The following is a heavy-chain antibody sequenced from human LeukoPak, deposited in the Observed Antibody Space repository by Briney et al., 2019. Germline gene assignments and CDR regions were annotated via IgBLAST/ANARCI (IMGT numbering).Heavy chain of an antibody. CDR2: INPSGGST. J-gene: IGHJ3*02. V-gene: IGHV1-46*01. CDR1: GYPFTAYY. D-gene: IGHD5-18*01. Sequence: GASVKVSCKAFGYPFTAYYMYWVRQAPGQGPEWMGIINPSGGSTSYAQKFQGRVTMTRDMSTNTVYMELSSLRSDDTAVYYCARDGISRYGAFDIWGHGTMITV. CDR3: ARDGISRYGAFDI.